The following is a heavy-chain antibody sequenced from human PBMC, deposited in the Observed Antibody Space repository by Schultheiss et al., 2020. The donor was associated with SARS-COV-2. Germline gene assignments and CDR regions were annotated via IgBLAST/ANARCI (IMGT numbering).Heavy chain of an antibody. CDR2: IDWNDDK. J-gene: IGHJ6*02. CDR1: GGSISSYYW. V-gene: IGHV2-5*08. Sequence: TLSLTCTVSGGSISSYYWSWIRQPPGKALEWLALIDWNDDKRYSPSLKSRLTITKDTSKNQVVLTMTNMDPVDTATYYCAHRPEQWLVQHYYYYYGMDVWGQGTTVTVSS. D-gene: IGHD6-19*01. CDR3: AHRPEQWLVQHYYYYYGMDV.